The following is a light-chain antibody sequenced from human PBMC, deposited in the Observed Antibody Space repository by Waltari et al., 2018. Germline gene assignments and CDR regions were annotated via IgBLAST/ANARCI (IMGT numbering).Light chain of an antibody. CDR1: QDIRNE. J-gene: IGKJ2*01. Sequence: DIQMTQSPSSLAASVGNRVTITCRASQDIRNELGWYQQKPGKAPKSLIYAASSLQSGVPSRCSGSGYGTEFTLTISALQPEDFATYYCLQHTTYPYTFGQGTKLEI. V-gene: IGKV1-17*01. CDR2: AAS. CDR3: LQHTTYPYT.